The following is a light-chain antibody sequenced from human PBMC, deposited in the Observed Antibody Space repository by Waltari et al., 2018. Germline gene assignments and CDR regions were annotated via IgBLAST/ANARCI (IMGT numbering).Light chain of an antibody. J-gene: IGLJ2*01. Sequence: QSALTQSPSASGSPGQSVTISCTGTSGAVGCYNYVSRYQQYPGNAPKLLIFDVNERPSGVPARFSGSKSDNTASLTVSGLQDEDEADYYCSSYAGSSNFVVFGGGTKVTVL. V-gene: IGLV2-8*01. CDR3: SSYAGSSNFVV. CDR2: DVN. CDR1: SGAVGCYNY.